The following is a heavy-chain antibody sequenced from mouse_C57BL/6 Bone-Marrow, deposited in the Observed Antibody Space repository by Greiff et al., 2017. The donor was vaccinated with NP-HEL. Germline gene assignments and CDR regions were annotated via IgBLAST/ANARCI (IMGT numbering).Heavy chain of an antibody. D-gene: IGHD2-4*01. CDR1: GYTFTSYG. V-gene: IGHV1-81*01. CDR2: MYPRSGNT. CDR3: ARGDYDYAMDY. Sequence: QVQLQQSGAELARPGASVKLSCKASGYTFTSYGISWVKQRTGQGLEWIGEMYPRSGNTYYNEKFKSKATLTAVKSSSTAYMELRSLTSEDSAVYFCARGDYDYAMDYWGQGTSVTVAS. J-gene: IGHJ4*01.